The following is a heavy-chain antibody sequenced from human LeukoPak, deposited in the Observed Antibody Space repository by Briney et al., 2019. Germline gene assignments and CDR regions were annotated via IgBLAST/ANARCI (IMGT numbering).Heavy chain of an antibody. CDR2: ISSTSGYI. CDR1: GFTFSSYS. D-gene: IGHD3-22*01. Sequence: KPGGSLRLSCAASGFTFSSYSMNWVRQAPGKGLEWVSSISSTSGYIYYADSVKGRFTISRDNAKNSLYLQMNSPRAEDTAVYYCTRGEVDITMIVVVIYYFDYWGQGTLVTVSS. CDR3: TRGEVDITMIVVVIYYFDY. V-gene: IGHV3-21*01. J-gene: IGHJ4*02.